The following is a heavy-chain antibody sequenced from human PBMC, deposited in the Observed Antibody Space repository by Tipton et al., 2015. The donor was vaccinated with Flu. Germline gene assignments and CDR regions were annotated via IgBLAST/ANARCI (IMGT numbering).Heavy chain of an antibody. CDR1: GYSISSGYY. CDR3: ARRTDFWSGYYLDY. J-gene: IGHJ4*02. V-gene: IGHV4-38-2*01. Sequence: TLSLTCAVSGYSISSGYYWGWIRQPPGKGLEWIGSIYHSGSTYYNPSLKSRVTISVDTSKNQFSLKLSSVTAADTAVYYCARRTDFWSGYYLDYWGQGTLATVSS. CDR2: IYHSGST. D-gene: IGHD3-3*01.